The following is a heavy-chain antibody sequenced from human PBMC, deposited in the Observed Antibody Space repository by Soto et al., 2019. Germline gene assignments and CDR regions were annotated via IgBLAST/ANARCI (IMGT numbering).Heavy chain of an antibody. J-gene: IGHJ4*02. V-gene: IGHV1-69*01. Sequence: QVQLVQSGAEVKKPGSSLKVSCKVFGETLNSNPIGWVRQAPGQGLEWVGGIVPLSDRTNYAQELQGRVTVTADGSTSTVYMELSNLKSDDTAVYHCARKSGRDCHSGGGCFSLDVWGQGSLITVSS. D-gene: IGHD2-15*01. CDR3: ARKSGRDCHSGGGCFSLDV. CDR1: GETLNSNP. CDR2: IVPLSDRT.